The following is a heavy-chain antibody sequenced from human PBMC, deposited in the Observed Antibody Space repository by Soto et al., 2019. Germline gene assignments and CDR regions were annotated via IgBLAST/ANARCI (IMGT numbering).Heavy chain of an antibody. V-gene: IGHV4-4*02. D-gene: IGHD1-7*01. CDR1: GGSISSSNW. Sequence: LSLTCAVSGGSISSSNWWSWVRQPPGKGLEWIGEIYHSGSTNYNPSLKSRVTISVDKSENQFSLKLSSVTAADMAVYYCASANWNYDAEYWFDPWGQGTLVTVSS. CDR2: IYHSGST. J-gene: IGHJ5*02. CDR3: ASANWNYDAEYWFDP.